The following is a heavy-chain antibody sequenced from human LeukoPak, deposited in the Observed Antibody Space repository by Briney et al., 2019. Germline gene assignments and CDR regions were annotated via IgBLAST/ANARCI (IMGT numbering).Heavy chain of an antibody. CDR3: ARDHSGTQDY. Sequence: GGSLRLSCAASGFAFSNYGMHWVRQAPGKGLEWVAVIWDDGSNEYYADSVKGRFTIFRDNRRNTLYLQMNSLRAEDTAVYSCARDHSGTQDYWGQGTLVTVSS. J-gene: IGHJ4*02. V-gene: IGHV3-33*01. CDR1: GFAFSNYG. D-gene: IGHD1-1*01. CDR2: IWDDGSNE.